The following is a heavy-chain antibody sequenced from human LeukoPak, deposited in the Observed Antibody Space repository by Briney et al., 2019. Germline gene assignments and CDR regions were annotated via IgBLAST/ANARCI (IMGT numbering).Heavy chain of an antibody. D-gene: IGHD5-12*01. V-gene: IGHV3-7*01. J-gene: IGHJ4*02. Sequence: QTGGSLRLSCAASGFIFSNYWMTWVRQAPGKGLEWVAHIRQDGSERHYVDSVKDRFTISRDNAKNSLDLQMDSLRAEDPAVYYCARDWGSTGYDLYDSWGQGTLVTVSS. CDR3: ARDWGSTGYDLYDS. CDR2: IRQDGSER. CDR1: GFIFSNYW.